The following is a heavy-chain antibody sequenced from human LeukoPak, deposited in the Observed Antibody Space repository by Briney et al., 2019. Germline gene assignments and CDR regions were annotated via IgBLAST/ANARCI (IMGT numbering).Heavy chain of an antibody. J-gene: IGHJ4*02. Sequence: RASVKVSCNISGYTLTDFSMHWVRQAPGKGLEWMGGFNREDDEAIYAPHFQGRVTVTEDTSTDTAYMELSSRRSEDTAVYYCATLDSYYDNSGRPLVPDWGQGTLVTVSS. D-gene: IGHD3-22*01. V-gene: IGHV1-24*01. CDR1: GYTLTDFS. CDR3: ATLDSYYDNSGRPLVPD. CDR2: FNREDDEA.